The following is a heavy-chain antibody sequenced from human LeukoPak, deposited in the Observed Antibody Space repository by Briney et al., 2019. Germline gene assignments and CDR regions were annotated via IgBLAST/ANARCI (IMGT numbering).Heavy chain of an antibody. CDR2: ISWNSGSI. V-gene: IGHV3-9*01. D-gene: IGHD1/OR15-1a*01. CDR3: ANAGTAFDY. Sequence: GGSLRLSCAASGFTFDDYAMHWVRQAPGKGLEWVSGISWNSGSIGYADSVKGRFTISRDNAKNSLYLQMNSLRGEDTALYYCANAGTAFDYWGQGTLVTVSS. CDR1: GFTFDDYA. J-gene: IGHJ4*02.